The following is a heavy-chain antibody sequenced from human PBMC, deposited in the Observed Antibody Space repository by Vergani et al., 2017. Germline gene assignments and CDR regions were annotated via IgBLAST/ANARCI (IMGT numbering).Heavy chain of an antibody. V-gene: IGHV3-30*18. Sequence: QVQLVESGGGVVQPGRSLRLSCAASGFTFCSYGMHWVRQAPGKGLEWVAVISYDGSNKYYADSVKGRFTISRDNSKNTLYLQMNSLRAEDTAVYYCAKAKHRRDTAMVGFDYWGQGTLVTVSS. CDR3: AKAKHRRDTAMVGFDY. D-gene: IGHD5-18*01. CDR2: ISYDGSNK. CDR1: GFTFCSYG. J-gene: IGHJ4*02.